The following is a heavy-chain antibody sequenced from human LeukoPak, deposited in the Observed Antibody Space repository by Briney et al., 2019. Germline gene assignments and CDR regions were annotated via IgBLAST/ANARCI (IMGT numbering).Heavy chain of an antibody. V-gene: IGHV4-39*01. CDR3: ARAGYCSSTSCPIGKIDY. Sequence: SETLSLTCTVSGGSISSSSYYWGWIRQPPGKGLEWIGSIYYSGSTYYNPSLKSRVTISVDTSKNQFSLKLSSVTAADTAVYYCARAGYCSSTSCPIGKIDYWGQGTLVTVSS. CDR2: IYYSGST. CDR1: GGSISSSSYY. J-gene: IGHJ4*02. D-gene: IGHD2-2*03.